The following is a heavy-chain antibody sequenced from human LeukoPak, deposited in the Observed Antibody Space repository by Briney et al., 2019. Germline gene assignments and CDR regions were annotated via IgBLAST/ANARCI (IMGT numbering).Heavy chain of an antibody. J-gene: IGHJ4*02. CDR3: TTASRTPREWPDY. Sequence: GGSLRLSCAASGFTFSNAWMSWVRQAPGKGLEWVGHIKSKTDGGTTDYAAPVKGRFTISRDDSKNTLYLQMNSLKTEDTAVYYCTTASRTPREWPDYWGQGTLVTVSS. D-gene: IGHD3-3*01. V-gene: IGHV3-15*01. CDR1: GFTFSNAW. CDR2: IKSKTDGGTT.